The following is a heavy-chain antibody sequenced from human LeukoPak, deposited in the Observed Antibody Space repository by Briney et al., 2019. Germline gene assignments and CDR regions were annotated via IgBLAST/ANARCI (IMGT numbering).Heavy chain of an antibody. J-gene: IGHJ4*02. CDR2: IKQDGSEK. CDR1: GFTFTNYA. V-gene: IGHV3-7*01. D-gene: IGHD6-6*01. CDR3: ARDDSSSSFDY. Sequence: TGGSLRLSCAASGFTFTNYAMTWVRQAPGKGLEWVANIKQDGSEKYYVDSVKGRFTIPRDNAKNSLYLQMNSLRAEDTAVYYCARDDSSSSFDYWGQGTLVTVSS.